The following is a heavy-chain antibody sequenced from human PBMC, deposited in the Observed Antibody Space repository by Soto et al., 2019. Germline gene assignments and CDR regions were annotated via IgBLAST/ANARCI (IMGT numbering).Heavy chain of an antibody. J-gene: IGHJ4*02. CDR2: INRDGNEK. CDR3: ARAPDGSGSYYYFDG. Sequence: PGGSLRLSCPASGFTFSIYWMSWVLQAPGKGLQWVANINRDGNEKYYVDSLKGRFTISRDNAENSLYLQMNTLRAEDTAVYYCARAPDGSGSYYYFDGWGQGTLVTVSS. CDR1: GFTFSIYW. V-gene: IGHV3-7*03. D-gene: IGHD3-22*01.